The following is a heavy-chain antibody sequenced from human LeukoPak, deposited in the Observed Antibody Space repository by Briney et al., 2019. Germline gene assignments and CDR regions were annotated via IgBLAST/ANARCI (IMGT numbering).Heavy chain of an antibody. V-gene: IGHV4-34*01. CDR2: INHSGST. CDR3: ARVSRLLWFGEPKGGFDY. CDR1: GGSFSGYY. J-gene: IGHJ4*02. Sequence: SETLSLTCAVYGGSFSGYYWSWIRQPPGKGLEWIGEINHSGSTNYNPSLKSRVTISVDTSKNQFSLKLSSVTAADTAVYYCARVSRLLWFGEPKGGFDYWGQGTLVTVSS. D-gene: IGHD3-10*01.